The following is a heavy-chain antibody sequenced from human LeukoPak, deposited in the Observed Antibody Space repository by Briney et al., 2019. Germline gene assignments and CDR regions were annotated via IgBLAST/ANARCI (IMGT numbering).Heavy chain of an antibody. J-gene: IGHJ4*02. D-gene: IGHD4-23*01. Sequence: SETLSLTCTVSGGSISSYYWSWIRQPPGKGLEWIGYIYYSGSTNYNPSLKSRVTISVDTSKNQFSLKPSSVTAADTAVYYCARDNMGNSIDYWGQGTLVTVSS. V-gene: IGHV4-59*01. CDR2: IYYSGST. CDR3: ARDNMGNSIDY. CDR1: GGSISSYY.